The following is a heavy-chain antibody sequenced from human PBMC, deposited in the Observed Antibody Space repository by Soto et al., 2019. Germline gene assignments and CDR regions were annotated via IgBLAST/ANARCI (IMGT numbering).Heavy chain of an antibody. D-gene: IGHD2-2*02. CDR1: GGAVNTRSYL. CDR2: VDNSGNT. Sequence: QVQLQESGPRQVKPSETLSLTCTVSGGAVNTRSYLWSWIRQPPGETLECIGSVDNSGNTKFSPPHNSRITMSLDTSKNLFSLRLSSVTAADTAMYYCGRIPTMLLAFDIWGQGTMVTVSS. V-gene: IGHV4-61*01. CDR3: GRIPTMLLAFDI. J-gene: IGHJ3*02.